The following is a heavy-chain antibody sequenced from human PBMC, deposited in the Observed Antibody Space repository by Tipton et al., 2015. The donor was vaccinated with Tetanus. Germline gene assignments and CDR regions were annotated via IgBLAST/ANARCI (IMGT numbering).Heavy chain of an antibody. CDR3: ARDQARGSRGWNYFDF. D-gene: IGHD1-26*01. Sequence: LRLSCTVSGGSISSGGYYWSWIRQHPGKGLEWIGDIYYSGSTYYNPSLKSRVTISVDTSKNQFSLKLNSVTAADTAVYYCARDQARGSRGWNYFDFWGQGALVPVSS. CDR2: IYYSGST. J-gene: IGHJ4*02. V-gene: IGHV4-31*03. CDR1: GGSISSGGYY.